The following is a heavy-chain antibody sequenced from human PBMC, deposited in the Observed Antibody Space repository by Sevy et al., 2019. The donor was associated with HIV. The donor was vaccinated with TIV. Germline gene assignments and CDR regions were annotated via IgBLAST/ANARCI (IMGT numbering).Heavy chain of an antibody. V-gene: IGHV3-48*02. Sequence: GGSLRLSCAASGFTFSNYSMTWVRQAPGKGLEWISYISSSSRTIYNADSVKGRFTISRDNAKNSLYLQTNSLRDEDTAVYHCARHVTNVVQRISTRAFDIWGQGTMVTVSS. D-gene: IGHD2-21*01. CDR2: ISSSSRTI. CDR1: GFTFSNYS. CDR3: ARHVTNVVQRISTRAFDI. J-gene: IGHJ3*02.